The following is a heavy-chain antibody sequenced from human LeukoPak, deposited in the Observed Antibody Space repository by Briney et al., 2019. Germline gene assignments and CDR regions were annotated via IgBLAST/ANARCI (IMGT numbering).Heavy chain of an antibody. J-gene: IGHJ4*02. CDR1: GFTLSSYW. CDR3: ARIAAHSRSWYDCGY. CDR2: INSDGSST. V-gene: IGHV3-74*01. D-gene: IGHD6-13*01. Sequence: PGGSLRLSCAASGFTLSSYWMHWVRQAPGKGLVWVSRINSDGSSTTYADSVKGRFTISRDNAKNTLYLQMNSLRAEDTGVYYCARIAAHSRSWYDCGYWGQGTLVTVSS.